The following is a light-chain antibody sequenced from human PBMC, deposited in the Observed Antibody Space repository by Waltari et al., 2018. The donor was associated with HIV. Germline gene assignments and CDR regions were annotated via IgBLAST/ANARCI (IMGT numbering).Light chain of an antibody. CDR3: ATWDDSLSGWV. V-gene: IGLV1-47*01. Sequence: QSVLTQPPSASGTPGQRVTISCSGSSSHIGSNYVYWYQQLPGTAPKLIMYRNNQRPSGVPDRFSGSKSGTSASLAISGLRYEDEADYYCATWDDSLSGWVFGGGTKLTVL. J-gene: IGLJ3*02. CDR1: SSHIGSNY. CDR2: RNN.